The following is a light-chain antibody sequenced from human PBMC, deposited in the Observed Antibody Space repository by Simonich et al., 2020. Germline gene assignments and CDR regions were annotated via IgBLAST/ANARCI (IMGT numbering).Light chain of an antibody. CDR3: QVWDSSSDHVV. J-gene: IGLJ2*01. CDR2: EDS. Sequence: SYVLTQPPSVSVAPGKTARITCGGNNIGSKSVHWYQQKPGQAPVLVVYEDSDRPSGIPERFSGSTPGNTATLTISRVEAGDEADYYCQVWDSSSDHVVFGGGTKLTVL. CDR1: NIGSKS. V-gene: IGLV3-21*03.